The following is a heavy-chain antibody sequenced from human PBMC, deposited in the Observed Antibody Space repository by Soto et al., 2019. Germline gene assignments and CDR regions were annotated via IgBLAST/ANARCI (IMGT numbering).Heavy chain of an antibody. D-gene: IGHD3-10*01. CDR2: ITATGGDT. CDR3: AKALGPSYPGSRVSDY. CDR1: GFTFSSYA. V-gene: IGHV3-23*01. Sequence: GGSLRLSCAASGFTFSSYAMSWVRQAPGKGLEWVSVITATGGDTLNADSVKGRFIISRDNSENALYLQMNSLRVEDAAIYYCAKALGPSYPGSRVSDYWGQGT. J-gene: IGHJ4*02.